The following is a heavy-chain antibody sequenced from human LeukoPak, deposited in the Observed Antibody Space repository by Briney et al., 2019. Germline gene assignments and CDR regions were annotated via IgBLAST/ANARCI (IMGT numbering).Heavy chain of an antibody. CDR1: GFTFSSYG. V-gene: IGHV3-30*18. CDR2: ISYDGSNK. Sequence: GRSLRLSCAASGFTFSSYGMHWVRQAPGKGLEWVAVISYDGSNKYYADSVKGRFTISRDNSKNTLYLQMNSLRAEDTAVYYCAKDLMYYDILTGYGMDVWGKGTTVTVSS. CDR3: AKDLMYYDILTGYGMDV. D-gene: IGHD3-9*01. J-gene: IGHJ6*04.